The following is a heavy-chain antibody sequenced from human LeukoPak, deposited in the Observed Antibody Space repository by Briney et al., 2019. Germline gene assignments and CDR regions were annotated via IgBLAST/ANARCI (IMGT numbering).Heavy chain of an antibody. V-gene: IGHV1-3*01. D-gene: IGHD5-12*01. CDR3: ARGVATNRYYFDY. CDR2: INAGNGNT. CDR1: GYTFTSYA. J-gene: IGHJ4*02. Sequence: ASVKVSCKASGYTFTSYAMHWVRQAPAQRLEWMGWINAGNGNTKYSQKFQGRVTITRDTSASTAYMELSSLRSEDTAVYSCARGVATNRYYFDYWGQGTLVTVSS.